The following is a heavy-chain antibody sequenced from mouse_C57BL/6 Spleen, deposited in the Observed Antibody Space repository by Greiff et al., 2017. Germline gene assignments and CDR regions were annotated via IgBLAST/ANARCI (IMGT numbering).Heavy chain of an antibody. Sequence: QVQLKESGAELAKPGASVKLSCKASGYTFTSYWMHWVKQRPGQGLEWIGYINPSSGYTKYNQKFKDKATLTADKSSSTAYMQLSSLTYEDSAVXYCASIYYDTFYLDYWGQGTTLTVSS. CDR3: ASIYYDTFYLDY. CDR2: INPSSGYT. J-gene: IGHJ2*01. D-gene: IGHD2-4*01. V-gene: IGHV1-7*01. CDR1: GYTFTSYW.